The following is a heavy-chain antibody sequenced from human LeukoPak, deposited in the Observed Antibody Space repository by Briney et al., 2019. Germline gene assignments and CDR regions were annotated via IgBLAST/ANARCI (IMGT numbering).Heavy chain of an antibody. D-gene: IGHD6-13*01. Sequence: PGGSLRLSCTGSGFTFGDDAMSWFRQAPGKGLEWVGFIRVKTYGGTAEYAASVKDRFTISRDGSKSIAYLQMNSLRTEDTAVYYCSRSRCSSSTCSWGQGTLVTVSS. CDR2: IRVKTYGGTA. CDR3: SRSRCSSSTCS. V-gene: IGHV3-49*01. J-gene: IGHJ4*02. CDR1: GFTFGDDA.